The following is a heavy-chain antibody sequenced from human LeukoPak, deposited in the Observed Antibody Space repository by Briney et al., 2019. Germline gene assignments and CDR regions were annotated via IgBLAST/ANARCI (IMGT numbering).Heavy chain of an antibody. Sequence: PSETLSLTCTVSGGSISSGGYYWSWIRQHPGKGLEWIGYIYYSGSTYYNPSLKSRVTISVDTSKNQFSLKLSSVTAADTAVYYCARNRRGYSGSYYANYYFDYWGQGTLVTVSS. CDR3: ARNRRGYSGSYYANYYFDY. CDR2: IYYSGST. CDR1: GGSISSGGYY. J-gene: IGHJ4*02. V-gene: IGHV4-31*03. D-gene: IGHD1-26*01.